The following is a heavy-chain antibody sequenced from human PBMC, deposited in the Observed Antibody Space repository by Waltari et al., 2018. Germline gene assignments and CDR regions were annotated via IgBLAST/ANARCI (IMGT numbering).Heavy chain of an antibody. Sequence: EVQLVESGGGLVQPGGSLRLSCAASGFTFSSYWMSWVRQAPGKGLEWVANIKQDGSEKYYVDSVKGRFTISRDNAKNSLYLQMNSLRAEDTAVYYCEREGRQWLVQYFDYWGQGNPGHRLL. CDR1: GFTFSSYW. J-gene: IGHJ4*02. CDR3: EREGRQWLVQYFDY. CDR2: IKQDGSEK. D-gene: IGHD6-19*01. V-gene: IGHV3-7*01.